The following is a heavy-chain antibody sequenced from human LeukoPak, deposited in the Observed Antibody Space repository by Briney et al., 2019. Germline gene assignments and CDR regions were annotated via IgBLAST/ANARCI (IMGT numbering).Heavy chain of an antibody. Sequence: SETLSLTCTVSGGSISSSTYYWGWIRQPPGKGLEWIGSIYSSGYTYYSPSLKSRVTLSVDTSKNQLSLNLNSVTAADTAVYYCARGRFTNWFDPWGQGTLVTVSS. CDR2: IYSSGYT. J-gene: IGHJ5*02. CDR1: GGSISSSTYY. D-gene: IGHD3-10*01. CDR3: ARGRFTNWFDP. V-gene: IGHV4-39*01.